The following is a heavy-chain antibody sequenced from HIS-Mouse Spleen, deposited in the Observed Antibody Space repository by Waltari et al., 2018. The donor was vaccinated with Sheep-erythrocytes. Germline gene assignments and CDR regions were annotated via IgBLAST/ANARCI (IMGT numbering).Heavy chain of an antibody. CDR1: GGTFSSYA. J-gene: IGHJ4*02. D-gene: IGHD1-26*01. CDR2: IIPILGIA. Sequence: QVELVQSGAEVKKRGSSVKVSCKASGGTFSSYAISWVRQAPGQGLEWMGRIIPILGIANYAQKFQGRVTITADKSTSTAYMELSSLRSEDTAVYYCAQTGATTPHFDYWGQGTLVTVSS. CDR3: AQTGATTPHFDY. V-gene: IGHV1-69*04.